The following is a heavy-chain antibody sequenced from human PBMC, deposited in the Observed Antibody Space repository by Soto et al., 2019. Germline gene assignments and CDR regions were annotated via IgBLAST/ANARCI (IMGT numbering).Heavy chain of an antibody. D-gene: IGHD3-16*01. CDR2: IGEGGFST. Sequence: GGSLRLSCAASGFTFSTYAMSWVRQAPGKGLEWVSVIGEGGFSTQYAASVKGRFTISRDNSKNMLYLQMNSLRSDDTAVYYCARDSITRVSSDVPGMDVWGQGTTVNVSS. CDR1: GFTFSTYA. CDR3: ARDSITRVSSDVPGMDV. V-gene: IGHV3-23*01. J-gene: IGHJ6*02.